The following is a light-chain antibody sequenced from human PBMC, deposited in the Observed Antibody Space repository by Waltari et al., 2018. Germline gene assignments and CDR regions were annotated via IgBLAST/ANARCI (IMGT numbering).Light chain of an antibody. CDR3: QQYDNLPLT. Sequence: DIQMTHSPTYLPAYVGARVTITCQASQDISNYLNWYQQKPGKAPKLLIYDASNVETGVPSRFSGSGSGTDFTFTISSLQPEDIATYYCQQYDNLPLTFGGGTKVEIK. V-gene: IGKV1-33*01. J-gene: IGKJ4*01. CDR2: DAS. CDR1: QDISNY.